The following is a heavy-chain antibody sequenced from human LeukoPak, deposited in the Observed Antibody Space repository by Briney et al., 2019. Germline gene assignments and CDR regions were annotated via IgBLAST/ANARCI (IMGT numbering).Heavy chain of an antibody. J-gene: IGHJ4*02. CDR1: GFTFSSYE. CDR3: AKDFLRWLPKYYLDY. Sequence: PGGSLRLSCAASGFTFSSYEMNWVRQAPGRGLEWVSAMSGSGGSTYYADSVKGRFTISRDNPKNTLYLQMNSLRAEDTAVYFCAKDFLRWLPKYYLDYWGQGILVTVSS. CDR2: MSGSGGST. V-gene: IGHV3-23*01. D-gene: IGHD4-17*01.